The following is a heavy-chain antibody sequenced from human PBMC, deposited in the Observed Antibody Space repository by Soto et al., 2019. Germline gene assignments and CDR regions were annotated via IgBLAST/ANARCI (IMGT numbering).Heavy chain of an antibody. V-gene: IGHV5-51*01. J-gene: IGHJ4*02. CDR2: IYPGDSDT. CDR3: VRVHHSSSSPDSFDY. Sequence: GESLKISCKGSGYSFTSYWIGWVRQMPGKGLEWMGIIYPGDSDTRYSPSFQGQVTISADKSISTAYLQWSSLKASDTAMYCCVRVHHSSSSPDSFDYWGQGTLVTVSS. CDR1: GYSFTSYW. D-gene: IGHD6-6*01.